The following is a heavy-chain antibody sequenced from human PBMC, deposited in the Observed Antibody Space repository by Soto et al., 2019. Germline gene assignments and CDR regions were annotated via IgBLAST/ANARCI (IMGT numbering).Heavy chain of an antibody. D-gene: IGHD3-3*01. J-gene: IGHJ3*02. CDR1: GYTFTGYY. Sequence: PTASVKVSCKASGYTFTGYYMHWVRQAPGQGLEWMGWINPNSGGTNSAQKFQGRVTMTRDPSLSTAYMELSRLRSDDTAVYYCARVPTYYDFWSGRTDAFDIWGQGTMVTVSS. CDR3: ARVPTYYDFWSGRTDAFDI. V-gene: IGHV1-2*02. CDR2: INPNSGGT.